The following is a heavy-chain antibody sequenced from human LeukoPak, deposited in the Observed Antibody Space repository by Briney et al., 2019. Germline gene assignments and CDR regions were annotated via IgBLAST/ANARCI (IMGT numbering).Heavy chain of an antibody. CDR1: GFRFSNSW. D-gene: IGHD6-13*01. CDR3: ARDSSSRPLDY. Sequence: GGSLRLSCAASGFRFSNSWMYWVRQGPGKGPVWVSRMKTDGTRIEYADSVKGRFTISRDNAKNSLYLQMNSLRAEDTAVYYCARDSSSRPLDYWGQGTLVTVSS. J-gene: IGHJ4*02. CDR2: MKTDGTRI. V-gene: IGHV3-74*01.